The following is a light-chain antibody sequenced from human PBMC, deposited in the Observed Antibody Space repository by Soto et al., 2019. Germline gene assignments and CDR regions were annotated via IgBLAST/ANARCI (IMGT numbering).Light chain of an antibody. J-gene: IGKJ5*01. V-gene: IGKV3-11*01. Sequence: EIVLTQSPDTLSLSPGERATLSCRASQSVSSYLASYQQKPGQAPRLLIFDASTRATGIPARFSGSGSGTDFTLTISSLEPEDFAVYYCQHRSIWPVSFGQGTRLEIK. CDR3: QHRSIWPVS. CDR1: QSVSSY. CDR2: DAS.